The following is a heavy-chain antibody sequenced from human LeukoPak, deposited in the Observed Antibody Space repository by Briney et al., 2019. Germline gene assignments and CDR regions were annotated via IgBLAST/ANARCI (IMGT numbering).Heavy chain of an antibody. CDR2: FGTRSSSI. Sequence: GGSLRLSCADTGFTFSNYAMNWVRQAPGKGLEWVSSFGTRSSSIYYAHSVTGRFIVSRDNAKNSLFLQMNSLRAEDTAVYYCARENDQGFDYWGQGTLVTVSS. CDR3: ARENDQGFDY. D-gene: IGHD3-16*01. V-gene: IGHV3-21*01. J-gene: IGHJ4*02. CDR1: GFTFSNYA.